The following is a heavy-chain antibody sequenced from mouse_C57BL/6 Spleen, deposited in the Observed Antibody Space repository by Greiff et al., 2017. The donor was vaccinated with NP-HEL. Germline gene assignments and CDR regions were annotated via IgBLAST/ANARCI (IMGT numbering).Heavy chain of an antibody. CDR3: ASGINTVVATWGDY. CDR2: IHPNSGST. D-gene: IGHD1-1*01. V-gene: IGHV1-64*01. CDR1: GYTFTSYW. Sequence: QVTLKVSGAELVKPGASVKLSCKASGYTFTSYWMHWVKQRPGQGLEWIGMIHPNSGSTNYNEKFKSKATLTVDKSSSTAYMQLSSLTSEDSAVYYCASGINTVVATWGDYWGQGTTLTVSS. J-gene: IGHJ2*01.